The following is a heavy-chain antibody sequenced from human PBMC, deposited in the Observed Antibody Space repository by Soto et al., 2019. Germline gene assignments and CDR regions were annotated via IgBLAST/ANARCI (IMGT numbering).Heavy chain of an antibody. CDR1: VGTFSSYP. D-gene: IGHD3-22*01. CDR3: ARSMYYYDSSGKGAPDY. CDR2: IIPIFGTA. V-gene: IGHV1-69*06. J-gene: IGHJ4*02. Sequence: SVKVSCKASVGTFSSYPISCVRQAPGQGLEWMGGIIPIFGTANYAQKFQGRVTITADKSTSTAYMELSSLRSEDTAVYYCARSMYYYDSSGKGAPDYWGQGTLVTVSS.